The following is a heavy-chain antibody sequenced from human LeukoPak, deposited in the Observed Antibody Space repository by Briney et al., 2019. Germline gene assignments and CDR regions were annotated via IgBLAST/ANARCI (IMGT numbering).Heavy chain of an antibody. CDR3: ARAPYCGGDCYAPRDDY. D-gene: IGHD2-21*02. J-gene: IGHJ4*02. V-gene: IGHV1-18*01. CDR2: ISAYNGNT. CDR1: GYTFTSYG. Sequence: ASVKVSCKASGYTFTSYGISWVRQAPGQGLEWMGWISAYNGNTNYAQKLQGRVTMITDTSTSTAYMELRSLRSDDTAVYYCARAPYCGGDCYAPRDDYWGQGTLVTVSS.